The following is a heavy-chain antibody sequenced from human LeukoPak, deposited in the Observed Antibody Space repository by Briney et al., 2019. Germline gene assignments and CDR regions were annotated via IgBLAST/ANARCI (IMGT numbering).Heavy chain of an antibody. D-gene: IGHD5-18*01. CDR1: GFTVSSNH. CDR2: IYSGGST. V-gene: IGHV3-66*01. Sequence: GGSLRLSCAASGFTVSSNHMSWVRQAPGKGLEWVSFIYSGGSTYYADSVRGSFTISRDNSKNTVYLQMNSLRAEDTAVYYCARVRGYSYGPLDYWGQGTLVTVSS. CDR3: ARVRGYSYGPLDY. J-gene: IGHJ4*02.